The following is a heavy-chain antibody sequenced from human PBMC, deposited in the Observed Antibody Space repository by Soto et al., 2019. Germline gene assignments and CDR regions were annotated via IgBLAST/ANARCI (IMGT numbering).Heavy chain of an antibody. CDR2: IFYSGST. Sequence: LSPTWTVTGGSIRSICNSWVRIRPSPGKGLEWIGIIFYSGSTYYNPSLKSRVTISVDTSKNQFSLKLSSVTAADTAVYYCARHLTYCSAGSCYSDFPYYGMDVWGQVTTVTVSS. J-gene: IGHJ6*02. D-gene: IGHD2-15*01. CDR3: ARHLTYCSAGSCYSDFPYYGMDV. V-gene: IGHV4-39*01. CDR1: GGSIRSICNS.